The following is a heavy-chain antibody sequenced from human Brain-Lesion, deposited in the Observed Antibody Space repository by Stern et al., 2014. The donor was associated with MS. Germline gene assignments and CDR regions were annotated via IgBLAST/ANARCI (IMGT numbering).Heavy chain of an antibody. CDR1: DDSLNSVVYS. J-gene: IGHJ3*01. D-gene: IGHD3-22*01. V-gene: IGHV4-30-2*01. CDR3: ARGDHRNSYDSSGYYYFVFDV. Sequence: QVQLQESGSGLVKPSQTLSLTCAVSDDSLNSVVYSWSWIRQPPGKGLGWIGSIYHSGRPYFSPSHKSRVTISVDRSKNQFSLKLSSVTAADTAVYYCARGDHRNSYDSSGYYYFVFDVWGQGTMVTVSS. CDR2: IYHSGRP.